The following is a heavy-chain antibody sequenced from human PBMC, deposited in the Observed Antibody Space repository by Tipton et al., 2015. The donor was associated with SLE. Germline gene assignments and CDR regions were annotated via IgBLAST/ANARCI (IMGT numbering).Heavy chain of an antibody. J-gene: IGHJ3*02. CDR3: ARRHFDTSGYYRGAFDI. CDR2: IYTGGFT. D-gene: IGHD3-22*01. CDR1: GASVSSRSYY. V-gene: IGHV4-61*02. Sequence: TLSLTCTVSGASVSSRSYYWNWVRQPAGKGLEWIGRIYTGGFTYYNPSLESRVTISMDTSKNQFSLKLTSVTAADTAVYYCARRHFDTSGYYRGAFDIWGQGTMVTVSS.